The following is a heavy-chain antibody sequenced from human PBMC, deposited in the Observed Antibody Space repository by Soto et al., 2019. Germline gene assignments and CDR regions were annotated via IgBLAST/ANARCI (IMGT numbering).Heavy chain of an antibody. CDR2: IYSGGST. Sequence: GGSLRLSCAASGFTVSSNYMSWVRQAPGKGLEWVSVIYSGGSTYYADSVKGRFTISRDNSKNTLYLQMNSLRAEDTAVYYCAREVYGSGNYYFDYWGQGTLVTVSS. D-gene: IGHD3-10*01. V-gene: IGHV3-66*01. J-gene: IGHJ4*02. CDR1: GFTVSSNY. CDR3: AREVYGSGNYYFDY.